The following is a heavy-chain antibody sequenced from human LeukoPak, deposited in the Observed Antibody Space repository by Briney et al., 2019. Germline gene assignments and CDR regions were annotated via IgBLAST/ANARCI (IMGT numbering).Heavy chain of an antibody. CDR1: GGSLSGYY. CDR3: ARAAPYHDYGTACDI. CDR2: IYCSGST. J-gene: IGHJ3*02. D-gene: IGHD4-17*01. V-gene: IGHV4-59*01. Sequence: SGTLSLTPTVSGGSLSGYYWSWLRPRPGKGGEWIGYIYCSGSTNYNPSLKTRVTISVDTSKNQFSMKLSSVTAADTAVYYCARAAPYHDYGTACDIWGQGTMVTVSS.